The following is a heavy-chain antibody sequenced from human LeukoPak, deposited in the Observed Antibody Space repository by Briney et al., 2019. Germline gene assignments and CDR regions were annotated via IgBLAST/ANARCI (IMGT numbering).Heavy chain of an antibody. D-gene: IGHD4-17*01. J-gene: IGHJ6*04. CDR3: ARGGHNDYGDYRGYYYYGMDV. V-gene: IGHV1-2*04. Sequence: WASVKVSCKASGYTFTGYYMHWVRQAPGQGLEWMGWINPNSGGTNYAQKFQGWVTMTRDTSISTAYMELSRLRSDDTAVYYCARGGHNDYGDYRGYYYYGMDVWGKGTTVTVSS. CDR1: GYTFTGYY. CDR2: INPNSGGT.